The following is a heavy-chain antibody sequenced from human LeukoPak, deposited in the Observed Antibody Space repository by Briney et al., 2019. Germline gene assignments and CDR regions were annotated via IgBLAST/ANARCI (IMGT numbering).Heavy chain of an antibody. CDR3: ATTSGYYYDYFDY. D-gene: IGHD3-22*01. CDR1: GYTFTGYY. Sequence: ASVKVSCKASGYTFTGYYMHWVRQAPGQGLEWMGRINPNSGGTNYAQKFQGRVTMTRDTSISTAYMELSRLRSDDTAVYYCATTSGYYYDYFDYWGQGTLVTVSS. V-gene: IGHV1-2*06. J-gene: IGHJ4*02. CDR2: INPNSGGT.